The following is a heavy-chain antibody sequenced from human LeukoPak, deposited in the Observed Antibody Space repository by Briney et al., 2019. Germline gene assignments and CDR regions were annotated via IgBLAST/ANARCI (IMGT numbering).Heavy chain of an antibody. J-gene: IGHJ4*02. CDR2: ISSSSSYI. Sequence: GGSLRLSCAASGFTFSSYSMNWVRQAPGKGLEWVSSISSSSSYIYYADSVKGRFTISRDNSKNTLYLQMNSLRAEDTAVYYCAKDSAKKYDDYWGQGTLVTVSS. D-gene: IGHD2/OR15-2a*01. CDR3: AKDSAKKYDDY. V-gene: IGHV3-21*04. CDR1: GFTFSSYS.